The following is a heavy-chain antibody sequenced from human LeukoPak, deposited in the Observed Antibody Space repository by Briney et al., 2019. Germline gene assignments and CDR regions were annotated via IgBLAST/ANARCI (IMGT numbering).Heavy chain of an antibody. CDR2: ISGSGGST. D-gene: IGHD3-22*01. V-gene: IGHV3-23*01. CDR1: GFTFSSYA. J-gene: IGHJ4*02. Sequence: GGSLRLSCAASGFTFSSYAMSWVRQAPGKGLEWVSAISGSGGSTYYADSVKGRFTISRDNSKNTVSLQMNSLRAEDTAVYYCAKLLSQYDSSGYYYFEYWGQGTLVTVSS. CDR3: AKLLSQYDSSGYYYFEY.